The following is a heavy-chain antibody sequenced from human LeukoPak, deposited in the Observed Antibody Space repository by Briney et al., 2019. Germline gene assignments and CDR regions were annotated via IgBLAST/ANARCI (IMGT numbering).Heavy chain of an antibody. CDR1: GYTFTSYG. Sequence: ASVKVSCKASGYTFTSYGISWVRQAPGQGLEWMGWISAYNGNTNYAQKLQGRVTMTTDTSTSTAYMELRSLRSDDTAVYYCARDSGGYRPLGAFDIWGQGTMVTVSS. CDR2: ISAYNGNT. CDR3: ARDSGGYRPLGAFDI. J-gene: IGHJ3*02. D-gene: IGHD3-22*01. V-gene: IGHV1-18*01.